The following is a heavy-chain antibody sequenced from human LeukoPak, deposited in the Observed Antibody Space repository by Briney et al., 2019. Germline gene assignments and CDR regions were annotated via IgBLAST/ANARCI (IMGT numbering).Heavy chain of an antibody. CDR3: ARLGIADYDILTGYYQGGTFDY. CDR2: IYYSGST. D-gene: IGHD3-9*01. V-gene: IGHV4-39*01. CDR1: GGSISSSSYY. J-gene: IGHJ4*02. Sequence: SETLSLTCTVSGGSISSSSYYWGWIRQPPGKGLEWIGSIYYSGSTYYNPSLESRVTISVDTSKNQFSLKLSSVTAADTAVYNCARLGIADYDILTGYYQGGTFDYWGQGTLVTVSS.